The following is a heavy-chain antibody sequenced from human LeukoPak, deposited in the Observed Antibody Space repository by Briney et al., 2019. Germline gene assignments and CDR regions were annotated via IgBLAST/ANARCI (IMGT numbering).Heavy chain of an antibody. J-gene: IGHJ2*01. CDR2: ISDSGDTP. CDR1: GFTFSNYA. V-gene: IGHV3-23*01. Sequence: GGSLRLSCTASGFTFSNYAMSWVRQAPGKGLKWVSSISDSGDTPYYADSVKGLFTISRDNSKNTLYLQMSSLRAEDTAVYYCVQLLDDNPIRWYFGIWGRGTLVTISS. D-gene: IGHD1-14*01. CDR3: VQLLDDNPIRWYFGI.